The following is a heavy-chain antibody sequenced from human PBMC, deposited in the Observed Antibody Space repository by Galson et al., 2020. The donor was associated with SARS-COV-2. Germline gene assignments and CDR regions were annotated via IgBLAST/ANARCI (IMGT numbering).Heavy chain of an antibody. CDR1: GSTFSSNW. J-gene: IGHJ3*02. Sequence: GGSLRLSCAASGSTFSSNWLSWFRQPPGKGLVWLANIMEDGSEMYYVASVKGRFTISRDNAKNSLYLQLNSLTVEDTAVYYCARYSSTYSDRSGYYVNDAFDIWDPGPMVPVSS. CDR3: ARYSSTYSDRSGYYVNDAFDI. CDR2: IMEDGSEM. V-gene: IGHV3-7*01. D-gene: IGHD3-22*01.